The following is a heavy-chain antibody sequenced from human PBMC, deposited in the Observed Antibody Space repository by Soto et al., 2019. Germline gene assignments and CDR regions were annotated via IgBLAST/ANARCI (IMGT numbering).Heavy chain of an antibody. CDR1: GGSITSSSYY. V-gene: IGHV4-39*01. CDR2: IYYSGST. CDR3: ARHRGVLGFGAEFYLGY. Sequence: PSETLSLTCTVSGGSITSSSYYWGWIRQPPGKGLEWIGSIYYSGSTYYNPSLKSRVTISVDTSKNQFSLKLSSVTAADTAVYYCARHRGVLGFGAEFYLGYRGQGTLVTVSS. D-gene: IGHD3-10*01. J-gene: IGHJ4*02.